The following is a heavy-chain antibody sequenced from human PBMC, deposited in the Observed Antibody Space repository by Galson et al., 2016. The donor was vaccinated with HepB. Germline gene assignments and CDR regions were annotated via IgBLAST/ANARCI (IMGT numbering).Heavy chain of an antibody. CDR1: GFTFSSYT. CDR3: ARDDRNYFGSVRYMGQYYFDY. CDR2: ISASSTYI. Sequence: SLRLSCAASGFTFSSYTMNWVRQAPGKGLEWVSSISASSTYIFYEYADSLKGRFTISRDNAKNSLYLQLNSLRAEDTAVYYCARDDRNYFGSVRYMGQYYFDYWGQGTLVTVSS. V-gene: IGHV3-21*01. D-gene: IGHD3-10*01. J-gene: IGHJ4*02.